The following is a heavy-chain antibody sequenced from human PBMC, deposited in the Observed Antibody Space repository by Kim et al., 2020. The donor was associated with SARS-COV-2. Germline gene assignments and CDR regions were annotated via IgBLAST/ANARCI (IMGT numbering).Heavy chain of an antibody. CDR2: IYYSGST. V-gene: IGHV4-30-4*01. J-gene: IGHJ6*03. Sequence: SETLSLTCTVSGGSISSGDYYWSWIRQPPGKGLEWIGYIYYSGSTYYNPSLKSRVTISVDTSKNQFSLKLSSVTAADTAVYYCASPPYYDFWSGTPSYMDVWGKGTTVTVSS. CDR3: ASPPYYDFWSGTPSYMDV. CDR1: GGSISSGDYY. D-gene: IGHD3-3*01.